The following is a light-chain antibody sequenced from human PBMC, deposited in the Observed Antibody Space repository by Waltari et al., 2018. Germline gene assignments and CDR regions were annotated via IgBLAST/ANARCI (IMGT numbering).Light chain of an antibody. CDR1: SSDVGGYDY. J-gene: IGLJ2*01. CDR3: SSYAGSDNLVV. CDR2: EVN. Sequence: QSALTHPPSASGSPGQSVTISCTGTSSDVGGYDYVSWYQQHPVNAPKLILYEVNKRPSGVPNRFSGSKSGNTASLTVSGLQAEDEAHYYCSSYAGSDNLVVFGGGTKLTVL. V-gene: IGLV2-8*01.